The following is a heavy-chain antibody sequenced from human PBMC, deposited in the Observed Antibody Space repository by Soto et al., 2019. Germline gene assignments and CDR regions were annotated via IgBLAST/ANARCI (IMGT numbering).Heavy chain of an antibody. V-gene: IGHV1-69*01. CDR2: IIPIFGTA. D-gene: IGHD2-2*01. CDR3: AGGDLGVIPARAGGNY. Sequence: QVQLVQSGAEVKKPGSSVKVSCKASGGTFSSYAISWVRQAPGQGLEWMGGIIPIFGTANYAQKFQGRVTITGDESTSTDYMGLSSLRSEDRAVYYFAGGDLGVIPARAGGNYWGPGTLVTVSS. CDR1: GGTFSSYA. J-gene: IGHJ4*02.